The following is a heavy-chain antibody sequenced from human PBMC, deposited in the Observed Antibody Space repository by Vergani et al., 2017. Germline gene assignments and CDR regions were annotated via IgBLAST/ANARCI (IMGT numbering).Heavy chain of an antibody. CDR3: ARDLGSGSYYDFDY. CDR2: IYYSGST. V-gene: IGHV4-30-4*08. Sequence: QVQLQESGPGLVKPSQTLSLTCTVSGGSIRSGDYYWSWIRQPPGKGLEWIGYIYYSGSTYYNPSLKSRVTISVDTSKNQFSLKLSSVTAADTALYYCARDLGSGSYYDFDYWGQGSLVTVSS. D-gene: IGHD1-26*01. J-gene: IGHJ4*02. CDR1: GGSIRSGDYY.